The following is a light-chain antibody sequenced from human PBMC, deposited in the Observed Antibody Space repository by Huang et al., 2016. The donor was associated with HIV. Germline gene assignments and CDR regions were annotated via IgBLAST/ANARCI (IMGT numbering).Light chain of an antibody. CDR2: KAS. J-gene: IGKJ1*01. V-gene: IGKV1-5*03. CDR3: QQYNTYWT. Sequence: DIQMTQSPSTLSASVGDRVIITCRASQSISSWLAWYQQKPGKAPKLLIYKASNLQSGVPSRFSGSGSGTEVTLTISSLQPDDFATYYCQQYNTYWTFGQGTKVEIK. CDR1: QSISSW.